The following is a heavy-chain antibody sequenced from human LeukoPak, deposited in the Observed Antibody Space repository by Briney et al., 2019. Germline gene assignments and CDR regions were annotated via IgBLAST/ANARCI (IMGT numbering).Heavy chain of an antibody. CDR1: GGSISIYY. CDR2: IYYCGST. D-gene: IGHD5-18*01. CDR3: ARHLRGYSYGFDDYYYYMDV. Sequence: SETLSLTCTVSGGSISIYYWSWIRQPPGKGLEWIGYIYYCGSTNYNPSLKSRVTISVDTSKKQFSLKLSSVTAADTAVYYCARHLRGYSYGFDDYYYYMDVWGKGTTVTVTS. V-gene: IGHV4-59*08. J-gene: IGHJ6*03.